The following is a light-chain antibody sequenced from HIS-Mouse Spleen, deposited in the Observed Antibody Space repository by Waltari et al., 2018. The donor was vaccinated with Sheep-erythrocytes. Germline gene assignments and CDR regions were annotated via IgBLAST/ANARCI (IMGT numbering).Light chain of an antibody. J-gene: IGKJ4*01. V-gene: IGKV1-5*03. CDR2: KAS. CDR1: QSSSSW. CDR3: QQYNSYPLT. Sequence: DIQMTQSPSTLSASVGDIVTITCRSSQSSSSWLAWYQQKPGKAPKLLIYKASSLESGVPSRFSGSGSGTEFTLTISSLQPDDFATYYCQQYNSYPLTFGGGTKVEIK.